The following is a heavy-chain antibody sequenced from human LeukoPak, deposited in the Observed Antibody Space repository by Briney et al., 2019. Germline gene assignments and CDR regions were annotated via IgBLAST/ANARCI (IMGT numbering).Heavy chain of an antibody. CDR2: ISSSGGNT. V-gene: IGHV3-23*01. CDR1: GFTFSNYA. CDR3: AKGHNYGGNSDYCDY. Sequence: GGSLRLSCAASGFTFSNYAMSWVRQAPGKGLEWVSAISSSGGNTYYTDSVKGRFTISRDSSKNTLYLQMNSLRAEDTAVYYCAKGHNYGGNSDYCDYWGQGTLVTVSS. J-gene: IGHJ4*02. D-gene: IGHD4-23*01.